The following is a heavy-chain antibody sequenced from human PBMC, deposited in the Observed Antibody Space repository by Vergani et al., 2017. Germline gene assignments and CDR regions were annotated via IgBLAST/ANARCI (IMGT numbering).Heavy chain of an antibody. Sequence: QVQLVQSGAEVKKPGSSVKVSCKASGYTFTGYYMHWVRQAPGQRLEWMGWINPNSGGTNYAQKFQGRVTMTRDTSISTAYMELSRLRSDDTAVYYCARGGQAVAGNWLSEYWYFDLWGRGTLVTVSS. V-gene: IGHV1-2*02. CDR3: ARGGQAVAGNWLSEYWYFDL. CDR2: INPNSGGT. CDR1: GYTFTGYY. J-gene: IGHJ2*01. D-gene: IGHD6-19*01.